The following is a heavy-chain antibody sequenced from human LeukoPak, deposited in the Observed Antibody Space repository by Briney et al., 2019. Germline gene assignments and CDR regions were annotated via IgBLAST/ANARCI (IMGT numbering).Heavy chain of an antibody. V-gene: IGHV3-23*01. CDR3: AKDLPTKCRGDCPSDY. CDR1: GFTFRSYA. D-gene: IGHD2-21*02. J-gene: IGHJ4*02. Sequence: GESLRLSCAASGFTFRSYAMNWVRQAPGKGPEWVSGISDSGGRTYYAESVKGRFAISRDNSKNTLYLQMNSLRVEDTAVYYCAKDLPTKCRGDCPSDYWGQGTLVTVSS. CDR2: ISDSGGRT.